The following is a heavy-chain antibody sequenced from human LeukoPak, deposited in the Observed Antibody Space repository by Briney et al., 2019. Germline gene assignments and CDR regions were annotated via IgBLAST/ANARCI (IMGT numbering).Heavy chain of an antibody. V-gene: IGHV1-46*01. D-gene: IGHD1-26*01. CDR1: GYTFTSYY. CDR3: ATAGDGRVGATKFYYMDV. Sequence: GASVKVSCKASGYTFTSYYMHWVRQAPGQGLEWMGIINPSGGSTSYAQKFQGRVTMTEDTSTDTAYMELSSLRSEDTAVYYCATAGDGRVGATKFYYMDVWGKGTTVTVSS. J-gene: IGHJ6*03. CDR2: INPSGGST.